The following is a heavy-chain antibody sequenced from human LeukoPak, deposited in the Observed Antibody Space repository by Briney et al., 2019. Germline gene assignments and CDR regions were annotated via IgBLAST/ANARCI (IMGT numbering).Heavy chain of an antibody. CDR1: GAYISASSHY. CDR3: ARGLLAAADDY. D-gene: IGHD6-13*01. V-gene: IGHV4-39*07. Sequence: SETLSLTCSVSGAYISASSHYWGWIRQPLGKGLEWIGSMYYGGRTHYNPSLKSRVTISVDTSKNQFSLKLSSVTAADTAVYYCARGLLAAADDYWGQGTLVTVSS. CDR2: MYYGGRT. J-gene: IGHJ4*02.